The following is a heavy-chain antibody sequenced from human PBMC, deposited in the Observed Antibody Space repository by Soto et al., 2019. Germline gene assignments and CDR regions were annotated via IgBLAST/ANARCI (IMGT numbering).Heavy chain of an antibody. CDR1: GYTFTSYY. CDR2: INPSGGST. D-gene: IGHD3-22*01. V-gene: IGHV1-46*01. J-gene: IGHJ4*02. Sequence: QVQLVQSGAEVKKPGASVKVSCKASGYTFTSYYMHWVRQAPGQGLEWMGIINPSGGSTSYAQKFQGRVTMTXXTXTXXVYMDMSSLRSEDTAVYYCARVGGYYDSSGYHFDYWGQGTLVTVSS. CDR3: ARVGGYYDSSGYHFDY.